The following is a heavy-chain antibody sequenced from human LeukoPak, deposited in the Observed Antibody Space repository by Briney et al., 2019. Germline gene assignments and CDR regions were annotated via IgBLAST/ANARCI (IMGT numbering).Heavy chain of an antibody. CDR3: ARDVDNYDSSGYMGVFDI. V-gene: IGHV3-20*04. D-gene: IGHD3-22*01. CDR1: GFTFDDYG. Sequence: PGGSLRLSCAASGFTFDDYGMSWVRQAPGKGLEWVSGINWNGGSTGYADSVKGRFTISRDNAKNSLYLQMNSLRAEDTALYYCARDVDNYDSSGYMGVFDIWGQGTMVTVSS. CDR2: INWNGGST. J-gene: IGHJ3*02.